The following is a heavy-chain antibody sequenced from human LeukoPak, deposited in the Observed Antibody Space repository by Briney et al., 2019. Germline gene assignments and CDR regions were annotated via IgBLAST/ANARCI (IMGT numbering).Heavy chain of an antibody. J-gene: IGHJ4*02. D-gene: IGHD3-10*01. CDR3: ARGRAGSYYNNY. Sequence: GGSLRLSCAASGFTFSSYEMNWVRQAPGKGLEWVSYISSSGSTIYYADSVKGRFTISRDNAKNSLYLQMNSLRAEDTAVYYRARGRAGSYYNNYWGQGTLVTVSS. CDR1: GFTFSSYE. V-gene: IGHV3-48*03. CDR2: ISSSGSTI.